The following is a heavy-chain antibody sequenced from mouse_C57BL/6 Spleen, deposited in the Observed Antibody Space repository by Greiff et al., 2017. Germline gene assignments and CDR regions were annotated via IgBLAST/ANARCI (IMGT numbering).Heavy chain of an antibody. CDR1: GYTFTDYN. CDR2: INPNNGGT. Sequence: VQLKESGPELVKPGASVKMSCKASGYTFTDYNMHWVKQSHGKSLEWIGYINPNNGGTSYNQKFKGKATLTVNKSSSTAYMELRSLTSEDSAVYYCARLYYYGSSYWYFDVWGTGTTVTVSS. D-gene: IGHD1-1*01. CDR3: ARLYYYGSSYWYFDV. V-gene: IGHV1-22*01. J-gene: IGHJ1*03.